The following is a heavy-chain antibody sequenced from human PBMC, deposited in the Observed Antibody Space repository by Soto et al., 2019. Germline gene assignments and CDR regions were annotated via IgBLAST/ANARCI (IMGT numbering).Heavy chain of an antibody. J-gene: IGHJ3*02. CDR3: ARGQSITIFGVVIYDAFDI. Sequence: QVQLVQSGAEVKKPGASVKVSCKASGYTFTSYDINWVRQATGQGLEWMGWMNPNSGNTGYAQKFQGRVTMTRNTSITTAYMELSSLRSEDTSVYYCARGQSITIFGVVIYDAFDIWGQGTIVTVSS. CDR1: GYTFTSYD. CDR2: MNPNSGNT. D-gene: IGHD3-3*01. V-gene: IGHV1-8*01.